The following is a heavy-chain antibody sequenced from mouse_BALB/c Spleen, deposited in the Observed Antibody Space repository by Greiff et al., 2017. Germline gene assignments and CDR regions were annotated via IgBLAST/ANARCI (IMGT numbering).Heavy chain of an antibody. V-gene: IGHV2-2*02. Sequence: VQLQQSGPGLVQPSQSLSITCTVSGFSFTSYGAYWVRQSPGKGLEWLGVIWSGGSTDYNAAFISRLSISTDNSKSHVFFKMNSQQANDTAIYYCARFGSPGAMDYGGQGTSVTVSS. J-gene: IGHJ4*01. CDR2: IWSGGST. CDR3: ARFGSPGAMDY. D-gene: IGHD1-1*01. CDR1: GFSFTSYG.